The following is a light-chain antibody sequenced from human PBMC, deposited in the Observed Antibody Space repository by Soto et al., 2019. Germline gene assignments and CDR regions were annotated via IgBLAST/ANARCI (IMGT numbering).Light chain of an antibody. CDR2: EVS. CDR1: SSDVGGYNY. Sequence: QSALTQPASVSGSPGQSITISCTGTSSDVGGYNYVSWYQQHPGKAPKLMIYEVSNQPSGVSNRFAGSKSGNTASLTICGLQAEDEAGYYCSSYTCSSTLVLGGGTKLTVL. J-gene: IGLJ2*01. CDR3: SSYTCSSTLV. V-gene: IGLV2-14*01.